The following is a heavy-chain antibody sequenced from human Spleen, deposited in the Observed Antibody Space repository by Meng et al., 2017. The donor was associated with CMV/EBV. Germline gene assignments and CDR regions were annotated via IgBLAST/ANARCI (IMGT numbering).Heavy chain of an antibody. CDR1: GFTFSSYG. D-gene: IGHD1-26*01. CDR2: IRYDGSNK. V-gene: IGHV3-30*02. CDR3: AKDIAYSGTYSSYFDY. J-gene: IGHJ4*02. Sequence: GGSLRLSCAASGFTFSSYGMHWVRQAPGKGLEWVAFIRYDGSNKYYADSVKGRLTISRDYSKNTLYLQMNSLRAEDTAVYYCAKDIAYSGTYSSYFDYWGQGTLVTVSS.